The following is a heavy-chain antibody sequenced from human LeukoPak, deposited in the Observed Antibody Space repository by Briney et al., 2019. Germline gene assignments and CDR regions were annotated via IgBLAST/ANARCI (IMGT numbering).Heavy chain of an antibody. CDR3: ARDPRGSEYSHFDS. V-gene: IGHV3-7*01. D-gene: IGHD3-10*01. CDR1: EFTFSSYY. Sequence: GGSLRLSCAASEFTFSSYYMSWVRQAPGKGLEWVANIKQDGSETHYVDSVKGRFTISRDNAKTPLYLQMNSLRGEDTAVYYCARDPRGSEYSHFDSWGQGTLVTVSS. CDR2: IKQDGSET. J-gene: IGHJ4*02.